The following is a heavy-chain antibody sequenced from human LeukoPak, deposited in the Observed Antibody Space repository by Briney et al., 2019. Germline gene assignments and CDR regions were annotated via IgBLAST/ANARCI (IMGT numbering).Heavy chain of an antibody. CDR1: GGSISSGDYY. D-gene: IGHD1-20*01. CDR3: ASGVNGITGSYRFDY. Sequence: SQTLSLTXTVSGGSISSGDYYWSWIRQPPGKGLEWIGYIYYSGSTYYNPSLKSRVTISVDTSKNQFSLKLSSVTAADTAVYYCASGVNGITGSYRFDYWGQGTLVTVSS. CDR2: IYYSGST. J-gene: IGHJ4*02. V-gene: IGHV4-30-4*08.